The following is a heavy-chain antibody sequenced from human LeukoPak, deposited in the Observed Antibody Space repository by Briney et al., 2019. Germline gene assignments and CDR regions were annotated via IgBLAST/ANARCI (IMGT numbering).Heavy chain of an antibody. CDR2: IWNDGNNK. CDR3: ARGGNYHDTSGLFDS. Sequence: GGSLRLSCAASGFTFSSYGMHWVRQAPGKGLEWVAVIWNDGNNKYYADSVKGRFTIPRDNPMNALYLQMNSLRAEDTAVYYCARGGNYHDTSGLFDSWGQGTLVTVSS. V-gene: IGHV3-33*01. CDR1: GFTFSSYG. J-gene: IGHJ4*02. D-gene: IGHD3-22*01.